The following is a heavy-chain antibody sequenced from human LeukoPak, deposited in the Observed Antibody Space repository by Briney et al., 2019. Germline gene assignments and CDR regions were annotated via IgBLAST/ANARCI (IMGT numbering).Heavy chain of an antibody. CDR1: GDSVRRYY. CDR3: ARHAYNSAGNYCSSSWFDP. J-gene: IGHJ5*02. V-gene: IGHV4-59*08. D-gene: IGHD2-15*01. CDR2: IHYSEST. Sequence: SETLSLTCSVSGDSVRRYYWSWIRQPPGKGLECIGNIHYSESTIYNPSLRSRVTISVDTSENQLSLKLSSVTAADTAVYYCARHAYNSAGNYCSSSWFDPWGQGTLVTVSS.